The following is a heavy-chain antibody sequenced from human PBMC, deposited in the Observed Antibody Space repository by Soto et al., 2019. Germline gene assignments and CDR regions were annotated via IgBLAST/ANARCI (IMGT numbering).Heavy chain of an antibody. Sequence: QLHLVQSGAVVKKPGASVTVSCSASGYPVTAYYMHWVRQAPGRGLEWMGGINPATCAAKYTQTFQGRVTMTRDTSTSTVFMELSGLTSEDTDVFYCARGGGVGVAGSAAFDMWGQGTLVTVSS. D-gene: IGHD3-3*01. CDR3: ARGGGVGVAGSAAFDM. J-gene: IGHJ3*02. CDR2: INPATCAA. V-gene: IGHV1-2*02. CDR1: GYPVTAYY.